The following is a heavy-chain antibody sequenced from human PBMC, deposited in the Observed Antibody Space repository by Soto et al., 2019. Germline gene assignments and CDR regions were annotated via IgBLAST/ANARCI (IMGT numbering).Heavy chain of an antibody. Sequence: SETLSLTCTVSGGYMISYYWSWIRQPPGRGLEWIGFIYYSGSTYYNPSPKSRVTISVDTSKNQFSLKLSSVTAADTAVYYCARQEVTTFGYFDYWGQGTLVTVSS. CDR3: ARQEVTTFGYFDY. J-gene: IGHJ4*02. V-gene: IGHV4-59*04. CDR1: GGYMISYY. D-gene: IGHD4-17*01. CDR2: IYYSGST.